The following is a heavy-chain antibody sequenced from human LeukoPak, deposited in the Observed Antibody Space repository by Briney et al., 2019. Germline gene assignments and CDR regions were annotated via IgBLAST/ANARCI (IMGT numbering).Heavy chain of an antibody. D-gene: IGHD6-19*01. J-gene: IGHJ6*02. CDR2: IYSGGST. CDR1: GFTVSSNY. CDR3: ARRRYSSGSRDYYYVMDV. V-gene: IGHV3-53*01. Sequence: GGSLRLSCAASGFTVSSNYMSWVRQAPGKGLEWVSVIYSGGSTYYADSVKGRFTISRDNSKNTLYLQMNSLRAEDTAVYYCARRRYSSGSRDYYYVMDVWGQGTTVTVSS.